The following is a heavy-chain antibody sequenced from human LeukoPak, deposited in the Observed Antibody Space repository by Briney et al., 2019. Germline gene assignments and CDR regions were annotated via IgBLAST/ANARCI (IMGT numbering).Heavy chain of an antibody. CDR1: GFTFSSYW. CDR3: ARSLTWLVRESFDY. V-gene: IGHV3-74*01. J-gene: IGHJ4*02. Sequence: GGSLRLSCAASGFTFSSYWMHWVRQAPGKGLVWVSRIKTDGSSTDYADSVKGRFTISRDNAKNSLYLQMNSLRAEDTAVYYCARSLTWLVRESFDYWGQGTLVTVSS. D-gene: IGHD6-19*01. CDR2: IKTDGSST.